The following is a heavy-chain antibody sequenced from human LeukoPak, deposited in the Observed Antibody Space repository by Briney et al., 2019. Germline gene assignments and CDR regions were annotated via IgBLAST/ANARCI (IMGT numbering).Heavy chain of an antibody. CDR3: ATFCSGGDCYSFAP. Sequence: GGSLRLSCAASGFTFSSYAMSWVRQAPGKGLEWVSAIIGSGGSTDYADSVKGRFTISRDNSKDTLFLQMDSLRVEDTAVYYCATFCSGGDCYSFAPWGQGTLVTVSS. J-gene: IGHJ5*02. CDR1: GFTFSSYA. V-gene: IGHV3-23*01. D-gene: IGHD2-15*01. CDR2: IIGSGGST.